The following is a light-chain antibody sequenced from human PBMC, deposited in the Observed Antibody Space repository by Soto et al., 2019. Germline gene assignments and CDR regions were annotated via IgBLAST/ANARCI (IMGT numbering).Light chain of an antibody. Sequence: EIVMTQSPATLSVSPGERATLSCRASQSVSSNLAWYQQKPGQAPRLLIYDASNRATGIPARFSGSGSGTDFTLTISRLDPEDFAVYYCQHYTTSSLTFGQGTRLEIK. CDR2: DAS. CDR1: QSVSSN. J-gene: IGKJ5*01. CDR3: QHYTTSSLT. V-gene: IGKV3D-15*01.